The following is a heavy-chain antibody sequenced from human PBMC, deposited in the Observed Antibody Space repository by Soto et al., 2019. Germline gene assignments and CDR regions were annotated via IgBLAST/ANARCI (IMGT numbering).Heavy chain of an antibody. CDR2: IYYSGNT. CDR1: GGSIISGGCY. CDR3: PRDRLMATAGIARRYFGLDV. Sequence: PSETLSLTCTVCGGSIISGGCYWSWFGQNPRRGLEWIGNIYYSGNTYYNPSLKSRLTISVDTSKNQFSLNLSSVTAADTAVYYSPRDRLMATAGIARRYFGLDVGGHGT. D-gene: IGHD5-18*01. J-gene: IGHJ6*01. V-gene: IGHV4-31*03.